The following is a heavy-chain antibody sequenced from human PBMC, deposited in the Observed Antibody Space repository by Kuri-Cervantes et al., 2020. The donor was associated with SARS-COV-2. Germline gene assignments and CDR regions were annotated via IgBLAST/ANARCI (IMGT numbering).Heavy chain of an antibody. D-gene: IGHD4-23*01. J-gene: IGHJ4*02. CDR1: GGTFSRYA. Sequence: SVKVSCKASGGTFSRYAISWVRQAPGQGLEWMGRIIPILGIANYAQKFQGRVTITADKSTSTAYMELSSLRSEGTAVYYCARDYGGKGIYFDYWGQGTLVTVSS. CDR3: ARDYGGKGIYFDY. CDR2: IIPILGIA. V-gene: IGHV1-69*04.